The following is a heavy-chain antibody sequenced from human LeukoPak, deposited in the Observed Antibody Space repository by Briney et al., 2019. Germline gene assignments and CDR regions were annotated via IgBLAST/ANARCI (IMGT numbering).Heavy chain of an antibody. D-gene: IGHD1-20*01. CDR1: GFTFSDYY. V-gene: IGHV3-11*01. Sequence: GGSLRLSCAASGFTFSDYYMSWIRQAPGKGLEWVSYISSSGSTLYYADSVKGRITISRDSARNSLYLQMNSLRAEDTAVYYCARRRYNWNAIDYWGQGTLVTVSS. CDR2: ISSSGSTL. CDR3: ARRRYNWNAIDY. J-gene: IGHJ4*02.